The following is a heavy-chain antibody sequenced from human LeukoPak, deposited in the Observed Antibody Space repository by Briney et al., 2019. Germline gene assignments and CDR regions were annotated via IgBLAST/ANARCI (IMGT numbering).Heavy chain of an antibody. Sequence: GGSLRLSCAASGFIFTDYWMYWVRQAPGRGLARVANIKEDGSEKNYVDSVKGRFTISRDNAKNSLYLQMNSLRAEDTAVYYCARTQFNWNEGYIDYWGQGTLVSVSS. V-gene: IGHV3-7*01. J-gene: IGHJ4*02. CDR1: GFIFTDYW. CDR2: IKEDGSEK. CDR3: ARTQFNWNEGYIDY. D-gene: IGHD1-20*01.